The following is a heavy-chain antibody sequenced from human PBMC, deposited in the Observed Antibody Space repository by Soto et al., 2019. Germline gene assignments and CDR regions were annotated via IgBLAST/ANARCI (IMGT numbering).Heavy chain of an antibody. J-gene: IGHJ4*02. CDR2: ISSTSTYI. CDR3: ARDNTATVTTVDY. D-gene: IGHD4-17*01. CDR1: GFTFSIYA. Sequence: EVQLVESGGGLVKPGGSLRLSCAASGFTFSIYAMNWVRQAPGKGLEWVSAISSTSTYIYYADSVKGRFTICRDNAKNPLYLQMNSLRAEDTAVYYCARDNTATVTTVDYWGQGTLVTVSS. V-gene: IGHV3-21*01.